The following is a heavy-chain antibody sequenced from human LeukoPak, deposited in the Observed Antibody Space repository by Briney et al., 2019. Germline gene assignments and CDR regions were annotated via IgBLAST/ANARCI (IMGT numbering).Heavy chain of an antibody. J-gene: IGHJ3*02. CDR1: GGSISSYY. Sequence: SETLSLTCTVSGGSISSYYWSWIRQPPGKGLEWIGYIYYSGSTNYNPSLKSRVTISVDTSKNQFSLKLSSVTAADTAVYYCARVGQQLVLTGAFDIWGQGTMVTVSS. CDR3: ARVGQQLVLTGAFDI. D-gene: IGHD6-13*01. CDR2: IYYSGST. V-gene: IGHV4-59*01.